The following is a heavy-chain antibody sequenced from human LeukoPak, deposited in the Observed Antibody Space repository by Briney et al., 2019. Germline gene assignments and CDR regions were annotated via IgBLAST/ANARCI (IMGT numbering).Heavy chain of an antibody. Sequence: GGSLRLSCAGSGLTFSGSTIHWVRQASGEGLEWVGRIRSKPKSYATAYAASVRGRFTISRDDSKNTAYLQMNSLKTEDTAVYYCTRLGYYDSSASSEDYWGRGTLVTVSS. CDR3: TRLGYYDSSASSEDY. CDR2: IRSKPKSYAT. D-gene: IGHD3-22*01. J-gene: IGHJ4*02. V-gene: IGHV3-73*01. CDR1: GLTFSGST.